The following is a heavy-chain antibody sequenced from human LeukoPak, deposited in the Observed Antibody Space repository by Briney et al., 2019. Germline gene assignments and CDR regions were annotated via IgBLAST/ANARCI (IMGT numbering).Heavy chain of an antibody. V-gene: IGHV4-59*01. D-gene: IGHD3-16*01. Sequence: PSETLSLTCTVSGGSISSYYWSWIWQPPGKGLEWTGYIYYSGSTSYNPSLKSRVTISVDTSKNQFSLKLSYVTAADTAVYYCARSAFGDSTGWVTLDYWGQGTLVTVSS. CDR1: GGSISSYY. J-gene: IGHJ4*02. CDR3: ARSAFGDSTGWVTLDY. CDR2: IYYSGST.